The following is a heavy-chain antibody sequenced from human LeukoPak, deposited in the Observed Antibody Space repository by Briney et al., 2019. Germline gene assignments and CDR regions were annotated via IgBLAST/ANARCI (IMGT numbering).Heavy chain of an antibody. J-gene: IGHJ4*02. CDR3: ARDRMAAY. CDR1: GFTFSSHA. V-gene: IGHV3-30*04. Sequence: GGSLRLSCAASGFTFSSHAMHWVRQAPGKGLEWVAVISYDGSNKYYADSVKGRFTISRDNSKNTLYLQMNSLRAEDTAVYYCARDRMAAYWGQGTLVTVSS. CDR2: ISYDGSNK. D-gene: IGHD5-24*01.